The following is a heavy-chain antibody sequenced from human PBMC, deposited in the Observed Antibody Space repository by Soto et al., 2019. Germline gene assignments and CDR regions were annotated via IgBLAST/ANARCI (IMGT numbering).Heavy chain of an antibody. J-gene: IGHJ6*03. CDR1: GFTFSSYG. V-gene: IGHV3-33*01. CDR3: ARTFDGSGSYNYYYMDV. CDR2: IWYDGSNK. Sequence: GGSLRLSCAASGFTFSSYGMHWVRQAPGKGLEWVAVIWYDGSNKYYADSVKGRFTISRDNSKNTLYLQMNSLRAEDTAVYYCARTFDGSGSYNYYYMDVWGKGTTVTVSS. D-gene: IGHD3-10*01.